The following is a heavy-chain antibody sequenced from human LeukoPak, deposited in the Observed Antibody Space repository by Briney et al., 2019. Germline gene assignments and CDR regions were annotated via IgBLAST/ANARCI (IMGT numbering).Heavy chain of an antibody. J-gene: IGHJ4*02. CDR3: ARDSSGYRRGSFDY. D-gene: IGHD3-22*01. CDR2: IYYSWST. V-gene: IGHV4-59*01. Sequence: SETLSLTCTVSGGSFSSYYWSWIRQPPGKGLEWIGYIYYSWSTNYNPSLNSRVPISVDMSNNQFSLKLSSVTAADTAVYYCARDSSGYRRGSFDYWGQGTLVTVSS. CDR1: GGSFSSYY.